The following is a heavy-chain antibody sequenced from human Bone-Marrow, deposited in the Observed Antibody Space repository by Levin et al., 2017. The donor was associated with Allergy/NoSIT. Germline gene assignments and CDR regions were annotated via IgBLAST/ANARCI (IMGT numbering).Heavy chain of an antibody. V-gene: IGHV3-74*03. Sequence: HGESLKISCAASGFTFTKYWMHWVRQAPGKGLVWVSRISTDGGSTSYADSVKGRFTISRDNAKNTLFLQMNSLRAEDTAVYYCAKALLSPYCSSTHCSPDIDHWGQGTLVTVSS. CDR1: GFTFTKYW. D-gene: IGHD2-2*01. CDR2: ISTDGGST. J-gene: IGHJ4*02. CDR3: AKALLSPYCSSTHCSPDIDH.